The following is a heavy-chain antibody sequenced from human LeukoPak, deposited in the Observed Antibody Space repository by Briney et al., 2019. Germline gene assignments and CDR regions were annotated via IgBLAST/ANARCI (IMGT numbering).Heavy chain of an antibody. D-gene: IGHD2-21*01. CDR3: AKVTEPYRPPTDFDY. CDR2: ISGSGGST. CDR1: GFTFSSYA. Sequence: GGSLRLSCAASGFTFSSYATSWVRQAPGKGLEWVSAISGSGGSTYYADSVKGRFTISRDNSKNTLYLQMNSLRAEDTAVYYCAKVTEPYRPPTDFDYWGQGTLVTVSS. V-gene: IGHV3-23*01. J-gene: IGHJ4*02.